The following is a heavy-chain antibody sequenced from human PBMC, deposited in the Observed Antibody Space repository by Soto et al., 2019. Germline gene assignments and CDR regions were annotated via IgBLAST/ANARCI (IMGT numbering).Heavy chain of an antibody. D-gene: IGHD2-15*01. J-gene: IGHJ3*02. V-gene: IGHV1-18*01. CDR3: ARDQSYCSGGSCYSDAFDI. CDR1: GYTFTSYG. CDR2: ISAYNGNT. Sequence: GGSVKVSCKASGYTFTSYGISWVRQAPGQGLEWMGWISAYNGNTNYAQKLQGRVTMTTDTSTSTAYMELRSLRSDDTAVYYCARDQSYCSGGSCYSDAFDIWGQGTMVTVSS.